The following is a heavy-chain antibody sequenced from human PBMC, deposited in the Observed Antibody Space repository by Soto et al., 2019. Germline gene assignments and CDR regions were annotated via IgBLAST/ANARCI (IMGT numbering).Heavy chain of an antibody. CDR2: IIPIFGTA. D-gene: IGHD3-22*01. CDR3: ARDRGPSSGYYPYWFDP. J-gene: IGHJ5*02. V-gene: IGHV1-69*12. CDR1: GGTFSSYA. Sequence: QVQLVQSGAEVKKPGSSVKVSCKASGGTFSSYAISWVRQAPGQGLEWMGEIIPIFGTANYAQKFQGRVTITAXASWSXXYMELSSLRSEDTAVYYCARDRGPSSGYYPYWFDPWGQGTLVTVSS.